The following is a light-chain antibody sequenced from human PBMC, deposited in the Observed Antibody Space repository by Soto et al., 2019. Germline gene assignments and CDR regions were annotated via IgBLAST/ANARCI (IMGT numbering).Light chain of an antibody. CDR2: GAS. Sequence: EILMTQSPATLSVSPGDTATLSCRASQSLNINLAWYHQKPGQPPRLLIYGASKRAPGIPARFSGSGSGTDFTLTINSLEPEDFAVYHCLQRSIGFTFGPGTKVEVK. V-gene: IGKV3-11*01. CDR3: LQRSIGFT. CDR1: QSLNIN. J-gene: IGKJ3*01.